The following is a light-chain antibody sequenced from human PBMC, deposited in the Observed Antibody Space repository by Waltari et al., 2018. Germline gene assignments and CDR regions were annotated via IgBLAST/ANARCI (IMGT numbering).Light chain of an antibody. Sequence: EVVMTQSPAALSVSPGERATLSCRASQSVGSNLGGYQQKPGQPPRLVIYDISARSTGIPARFSGSGSGTEFTLTISSLRSEDFAVYYCQQYNIWPLTFGGGTKVDIK. CDR2: DIS. J-gene: IGKJ4*01. CDR3: QQYNIWPLT. CDR1: QSVGSN. V-gene: IGKV3-15*01.